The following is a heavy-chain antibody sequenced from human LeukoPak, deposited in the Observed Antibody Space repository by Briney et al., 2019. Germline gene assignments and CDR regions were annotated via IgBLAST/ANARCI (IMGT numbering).Heavy chain of an antibody. CDR2: IADDGSNK. Sequence: PGGSLRLSCAASGFTFSSYAMHWVRQAPGKGLKWVAVIADDGSNKYYADSVKGRFTISRDNSNNTLCLQMNSLRAGDTAVYYCARVDDLDAFDTWGQGTMVTVSS. CDR3: ARVDDLDAFDT. CDR1: GFTFSSYA. D-gene: IGHD2-2*03. J-gene: IGHJ3*02. V-gene: IGHV3-30*04.